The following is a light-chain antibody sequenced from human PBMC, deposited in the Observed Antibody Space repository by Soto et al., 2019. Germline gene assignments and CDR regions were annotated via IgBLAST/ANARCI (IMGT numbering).Light chain of an antibody. Sequence: DIQMTQSPSTLSASVGDRVTITCRASQSISSWLAWYQQKPGKAPRLLIYDASYLERGVPSRFSGSGSGTEFTLTISXLQPDDLATYYCQQYNSFWTFGQGTKVEI. CDR2: DAS. CDR3: QQYNSFWT. J-gene: IGKJ1*01. V-gene: IGKV1-5*01. CDR1: QSISSW.